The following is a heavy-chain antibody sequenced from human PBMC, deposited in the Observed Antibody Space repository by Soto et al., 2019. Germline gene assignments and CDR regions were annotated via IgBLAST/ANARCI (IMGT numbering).Heavy chain of an antibody. CDR2: INDRGSI. Sequence: QVQLQQWGAGPLRPLETLSLTCGVSGGSFSGYYWAWIRQSPGKGLEWIGEINDRGSINYNPSLKSRGSISVDTSKSHYSLNLRSVTAADTAVYYCARESHDILTGPPWVWYFDLWGRGTLVTVSS. CDR3: ARESHDILTGPPWVWYFDL. J-gene: IGHJ2*01. V-gene: IGHV4-34*01. D-gene: IGHD3-9*01. CDR1: GGSFSGYY.